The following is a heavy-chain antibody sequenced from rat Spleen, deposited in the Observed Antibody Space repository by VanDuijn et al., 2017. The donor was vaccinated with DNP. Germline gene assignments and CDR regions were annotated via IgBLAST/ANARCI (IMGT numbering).Heavy chain of an antibody. CDR2: ISPSGGST. CDR3: GRHYNYIDY. V-gene: IGHV5-25*01. J-gene: IGHJ2*01. D-gene: IGHD1-1*01. Sequence: EVQLVESGGGLVQPGRSLKLSCAASGFTFTNFDMAWVRQTPTKGLEWVASISPSGGSTYYRDSVKGRFTVSRDNAESSLYLQMDSLRSEDSATYYCGRHYNYIDYWGQGVMVTVSS. CDR1: GFTFTNFD.